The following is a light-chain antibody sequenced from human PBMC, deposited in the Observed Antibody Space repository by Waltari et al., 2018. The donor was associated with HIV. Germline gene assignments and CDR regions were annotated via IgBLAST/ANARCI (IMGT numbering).Light chain of an antibody. CDR3: YSAADNIGV. V-gene: IGLV3-27*01. J-gene: IGLJ3*02. CDR1: VMARKY. CDR2: KDS. Sequence: SYELPQPSSVSVSPGQPARITCTGDVMARKYARWFQKKPGQAPEMFIYKDSERPSGIDERVSGSRSGTTVTLTISGAQVEDEADYYCYSAADNIGVFGGGTKLTVL.